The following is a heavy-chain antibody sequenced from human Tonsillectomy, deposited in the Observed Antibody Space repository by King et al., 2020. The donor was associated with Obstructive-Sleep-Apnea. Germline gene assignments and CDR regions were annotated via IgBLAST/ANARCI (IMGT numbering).Heavy chain of an antibody. V-gene: IGHV3-11*01. D-gene: IGHD1-26*01. CDR2: ISISSTL. CDR3: ARGLRVGDY. CDR1: GFTFSDYY. J-gene: IGHJ4*02. Sequence: VQLVESGGGLVKPGGSLRLSCAASGFTFSDYYMSWIRQAPGKGLEWVSYISISSTLYYADSVKGRFTVSRDNAKSSLYLQMNSLRAEDTAMYYCARGLRVGDYWGQGTLVTVSS.